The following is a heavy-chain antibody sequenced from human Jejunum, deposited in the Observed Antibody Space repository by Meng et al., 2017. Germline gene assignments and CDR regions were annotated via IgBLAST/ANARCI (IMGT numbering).Heavy chain of an antibody. Sequence: GESLKTSCVFSCFTFRYSWMIWVRQAPGKGLEWVSNIKHDGSEEYYVDPVKGRFSISRDNAKNSLHLQMNSLRAEDTAVYYCARDLLGVFMVRGTIAYQYYGMDVWGQGTTVTVSS. J-gene: IGHJ6*02. CDR2: IKHDGSEE. CDR3: ARDLLGVFMVRGTIAYQYYGMDV. D-gene: IGHD3-10*01. V-gene: IGHV3-7*01. CDR1: CFTFRYSW.